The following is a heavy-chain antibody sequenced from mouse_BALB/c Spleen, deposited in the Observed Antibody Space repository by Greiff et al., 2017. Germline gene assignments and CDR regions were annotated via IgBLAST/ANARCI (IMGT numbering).Heavy chain of an antibody. D-gene: IGHD2-1*01. Sequence: EVQLQQSGTVLARPGASVKMSCKASGYTFTSYWMHWVKQRPGQGLEWIGAIYPGNSDTSYNQKFKGKAKLTAVTSTSTAYMELSSLTNEDSAVYYCTRGLGGNLVHWYFDVWGAGTTVTVSS. CDR3: TRGLGGNLVHWYFDV. V-gene: IGHV1-5*01. J-gene: IGHJ1*01. CDR1: GYTFTSYW. CDR2: IYPGNSDT.